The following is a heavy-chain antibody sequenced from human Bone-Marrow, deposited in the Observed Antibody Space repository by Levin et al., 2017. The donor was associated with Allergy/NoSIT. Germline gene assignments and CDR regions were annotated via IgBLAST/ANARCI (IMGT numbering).Heavy chain of an antibody. V-gene: IGHV3-21*01. CDR1: GFSFSDYS. CDR2: IGSRSTYI. J-gene: IGHJ5*01. Sequence: GGSLRLSCAASGFSFSDYSMNWVRQAPGKGLEWVSSIGSRSTYIFYADSVKGRFTISRDNANNSLFLHMNSLTAEDTAVYYWARDPEGFDSWGQGTLVTVSS. CDR3: ARDPEGFDS.